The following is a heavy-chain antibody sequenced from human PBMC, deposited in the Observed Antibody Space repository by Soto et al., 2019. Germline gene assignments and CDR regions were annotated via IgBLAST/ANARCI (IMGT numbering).Heavy chain of an antibody. D-gene: IGHD1-1*01. J-gene: IGHJ4*02. V-gene: IGHV1-46*03. CDR3: ARDIITTGVTSKY. Sequence: QVQLEQSGPEVKKPGASLRVSCRTSGYTFTKYYVHWVRQAPGQGLEWMGIINPTGGSTRYAQKFQGRVTMTTDTSTSTVYMEMSGLTSEDTAVYYCARDIITTGVTSKYWGQGTPVTVSS. CDR1: GYTFTKYY. CDR2: INPTGGST.